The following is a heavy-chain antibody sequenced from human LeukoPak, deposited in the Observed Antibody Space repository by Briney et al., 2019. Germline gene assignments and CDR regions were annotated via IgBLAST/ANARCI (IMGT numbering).Heavy chain of an antibody. D-gene: IGHD2-15*01. CDR2: IIPIFGTA. J-gene: IGHJ6*03. CDR1: GYTFTGYY. V-gene: IGHV1-69*13. CDR3: ARSLDIVVVVAAPTPHYYYYMDV. Sequence: GASVKVSCKASGYTFTGYYMHWVRQAPGQGLEWMGRIIPIFGTANYAQKFQGRVTITADESTSTACMELSSLRSEDTAVYYCARSLDIVVVVAAPTPHYYYYMDVWGKGTTVTISS.